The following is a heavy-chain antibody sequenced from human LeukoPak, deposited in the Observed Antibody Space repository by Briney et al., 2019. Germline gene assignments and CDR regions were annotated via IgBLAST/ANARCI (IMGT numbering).Heavy chain of an antibody. CDR3: ARHSRSGYIGYENAFDI. V-gene: IGHV4-59*04. J-gene: IGHJ3*02. D-gene: IGHD5-12*01. Sequence: GSLRLSCAASGFTFSSYGMNWVRRAPGKGLEWVGNIYNSANTHYNPSLKTRITMSVDTSKNQFSLKLNSVTAADTGIYYCARHSRSGYIGYENAFDIWGQGTMVTVSS. CDR1: GFTFSSYG. CDR2: IYNSANT.